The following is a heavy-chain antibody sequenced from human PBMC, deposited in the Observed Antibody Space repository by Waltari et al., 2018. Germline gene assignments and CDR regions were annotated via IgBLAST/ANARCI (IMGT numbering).Heavy chain of an antibody. CDR1: GGSISSHY. V-gene: IGHV4-59*11. Sequence: QVQLQESGPGLVKPSETLSLTCTVSGGSISSHYWSWIRQPPGKGLEWIGYIYYSGSTNYNPSLKSRVTISVDTSKNQFSLKLSSVTAADTAVYYCATQNKYGDYAIFGYWGQGTLVTVSS. CDR3: ATQNKYGDYAIFGY. CDR2: IYYSGST. D-gene: IGHD4-17*01. J-gene: IGHJ4*02.